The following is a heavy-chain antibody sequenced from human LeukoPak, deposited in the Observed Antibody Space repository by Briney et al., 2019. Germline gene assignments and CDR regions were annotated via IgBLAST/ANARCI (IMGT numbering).Heavy chain of an antibody. J-gene: IGHJ4*02. Sequence: GGSLRLSCAASGFTFRTYSMNWVHQAPGKGLEWVSYISTSSSTIYYADSVKGRFTISRDNAENSLYLQMNSLRVEDTAVYYCARDYTRDVYNIWGQGTLVTVSS. V-gene: IGHV3-48*01. CDR3: ARDYTRDVYNI. CDR2: ISTSSSTI. CDR1: GFTFRTYS. D-gene: IGHD3-9*01.